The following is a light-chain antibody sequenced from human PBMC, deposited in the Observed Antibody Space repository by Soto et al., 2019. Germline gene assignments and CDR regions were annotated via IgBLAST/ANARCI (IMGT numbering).Light chain of an antibody. J-gene: IGLJ1*01. Sequence: QSVLTQPASVSGSPGQSITISCTGISSDVGGHKYVSWYQQHPGKAPKLIIYDVSYRFSGVSNRFSGSKSGNTASLTISGLQAVDEADYHCSSYSSTSTLLFGTGTKATVL. V-gene: IGLV2-14*01. CDR3: SSYSSTSTLL. CDR1: SSDVGGHKY. CDR2: DVS.